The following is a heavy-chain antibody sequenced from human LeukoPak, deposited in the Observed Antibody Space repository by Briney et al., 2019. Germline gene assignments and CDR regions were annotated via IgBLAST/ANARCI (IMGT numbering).Heavy chain of an antibody. CDR3: ARDRNYDYIWGSYRPDYFDY. CDR2: INSSSSYI. J-gene: IGHJ4*02. CDR1: GFTFSSYT. V-gene: IGHV3-21*01. Sequence: GGSLRLSCAASGFTFSSYTMNWVRQAPGKGLEWVSSINSSSSYIYYADSVKGRFTISRDNAKNSLYLQMNSLRAEDTAVYYCARDRNYDYIWGSYRPDYFDYWGQGTLVTVSS. D-gene: IGHD3-16*02.